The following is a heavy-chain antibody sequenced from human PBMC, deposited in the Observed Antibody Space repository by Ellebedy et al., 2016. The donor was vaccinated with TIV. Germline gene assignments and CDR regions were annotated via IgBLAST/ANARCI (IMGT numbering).Heavy chain of an antibody. J-gene: IGHJ4*02. CDR2: IRSKANNYAT. D-gene: IGHD2-21*02. CDR1: EFTFNGSA. Sequence: GESLKISCAASEFTFNGSAMHWVRQASGKGLEWVGRIRSKANNYATAYAASVKGRFTISRDDSKNTAYLQMNSLKTEDTAVYYCVHIVVVTATGYWGQGTLVTVSS. V-gene: IGHV3-73*01. CDR3: VHIVVVTATGY.